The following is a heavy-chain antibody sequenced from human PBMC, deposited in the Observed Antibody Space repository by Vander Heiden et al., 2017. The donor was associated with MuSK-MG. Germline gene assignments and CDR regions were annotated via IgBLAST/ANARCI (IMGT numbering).Heavy chain of an antibody. J-gene: IGHJ3*02. CDR2: INHSGST. Sequence: QVQLQQWGAGLLKPSETLSLTCAVYGGSFSGYYWSWIRQPPGKGLEWIGEINHSGSTNYNPSLKSRVTISVDTSKNQFSLKLTSVTAADTAVYYCARGAEDLHAFDMWGQGTMVTVSS. CDR1: GGSFSGYY. CDR3: ARGAEDLHAFDM. V-gene: IGHV4-34*01.